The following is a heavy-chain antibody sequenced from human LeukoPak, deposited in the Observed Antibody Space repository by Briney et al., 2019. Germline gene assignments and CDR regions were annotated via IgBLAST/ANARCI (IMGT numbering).Heavy chain of an antibody. D-gene: IGHD6-13*01. V-gene: IGHV1-2*02. Sequence: ASMKVSCKASGYTFTGYYMHWVRQAPGQGLEWMGWINPNSGGTNYAQKVQGKVTMTADTSTSTSYMELRSLRSDDTAVYYCAREHSSSWDQFDYWGQGTLVTVSS. J-gene: IGHJ4*02. CDR1: GYTFTGYY. CDR2: INPNSGGT. CDR3: AREHSSSWDQFDY.